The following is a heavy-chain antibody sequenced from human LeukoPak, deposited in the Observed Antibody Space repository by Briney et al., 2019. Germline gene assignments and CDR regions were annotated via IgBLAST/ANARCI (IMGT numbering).Heavy chain of an antibody. V-gene: IGHV1-18*01. Sequence: GASVKVSCKASGYTFTSYGISWVRQAPGQGLEWMGWISAYNGNTNYAQKLQGRVTMTTDTSTSTAYMELRSLRSDDTAVYYCARRYYDSSGYYPAWFDPWGQGTLVTVSS. CDR3: ARRYYDSSGYYPAWFDP. CDR2: ISAYNGNT. CDR1: GYTFTSYG. J-gene: IGHJ5*02. D-gene: IGHD3-22*01.